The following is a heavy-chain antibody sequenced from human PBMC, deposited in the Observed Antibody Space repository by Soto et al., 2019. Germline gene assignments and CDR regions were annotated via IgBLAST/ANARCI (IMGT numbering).Heavy chain of an antibody. CDR1: GGSFSGYY. V-gene: IGHV4-34*01. Sequence: QVQLQQWGAGLLKPSETLSLTCAVYGGSFSGYYWSWIRQPPGKGLEWIGEINHSGSTNYNPSLKSRVTISVNTSKNQFSLKLSSVTAADTAVYYCARGLKRKHSSSWYYWGQGTLVTVSS. D-gene: IGHD6-13*01. CDR2: INHSGST. J-gene: IGHJ4*02. CDR3: ARGLKRKHSSSWYY.